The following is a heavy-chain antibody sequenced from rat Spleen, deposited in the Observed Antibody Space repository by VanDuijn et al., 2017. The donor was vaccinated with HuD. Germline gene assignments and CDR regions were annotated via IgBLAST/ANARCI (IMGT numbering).Heavy chain of an antibody. V-gene: IGHV5-25*01. D-gene: IGHD1-9*01. CDR2: ISTGGGNT. CDR1: GFTFSNYD. Sequence: EVQLVESGGGLVQPGRSLKLSCAASGFTFSNYDMAWVRQAPTKGLEWIASISTGGGNTYYRDSVKGRFTISRDNAKSTLYLQMDSLRSEDTATYYCSRTMGITYDYFDYWGQGVMVTVSS. J-gene: IGHJ2*01. CDR3: SRTMGITYDYFDY.